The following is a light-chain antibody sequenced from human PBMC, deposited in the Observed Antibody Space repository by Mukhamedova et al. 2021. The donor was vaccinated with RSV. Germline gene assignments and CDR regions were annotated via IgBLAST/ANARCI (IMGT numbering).Light chain of an antibody. V-gene: IGKV1-39*01. Sequence: WYQRRVHGKAPNLLIYAASTLQSVVPPRFSGSGSGTDFTLTINTLQPEDFATYYCQQSYSTPPGTFGQGTRLEIK. CDR2: AAS. J-gene: IGKJ5*01. CDR3: QQSYSTPPGT.